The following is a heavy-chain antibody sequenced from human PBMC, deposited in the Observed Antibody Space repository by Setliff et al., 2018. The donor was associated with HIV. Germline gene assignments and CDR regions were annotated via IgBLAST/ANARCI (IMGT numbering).Heavy chain of an antibody. CDR2: IYPGDSDT. D-gene: IGHD3-22*01. J-gene: IGHJ4*02. V-gene: IGHV5-51*01. CDR1: GYSFTTYW. CDR3: ASGAGYFYDSSTYPLDY. Sequence: GESLKISCKGSGYSFTTYWIAWVRQMPGKGLEWMGIIYPGDSDTRYSPSFQGQVTISADKSISTAYLQWSSLKASDTAMYYCASGAGYFYDSSTYPLDYWGQGTLVTVSS.